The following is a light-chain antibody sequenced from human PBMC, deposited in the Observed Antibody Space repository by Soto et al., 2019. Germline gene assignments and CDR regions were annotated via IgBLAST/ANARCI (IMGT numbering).Light chain of an antibody. Sequence: SYELTQPPSVSVAPGQTARIPCGGDNIGIRSVHWYQQKPGQAPVVVVYDDSDRPSGIPERFSGSNAGNTATLTISRVEAGDEADYYCQVWDASSDNNVFGTRTKVTVL. CDR3: QVWDASSDNNV. J-gene: IGLJ1*01. CDR1: NIGIRS. CDR2: DDS. V-gene: IGLV3-21*02.